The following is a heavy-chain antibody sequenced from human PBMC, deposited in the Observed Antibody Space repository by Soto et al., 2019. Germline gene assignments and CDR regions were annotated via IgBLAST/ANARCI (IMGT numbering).Heavy chain of an antibody. CDR1: GYTFSNFW. CDR2: IYPGDSET. Sequence: PGESLKISCQCSGYTFSNFWIAWVRQLPGKGLEHMGIIYPGDSETRYSPSFHGKVTISADRSIGTAYLQWSSLEASDSAFYFCAISPRSSPYFDYWGQGALVTVSS. CDR3: AISPRSSPYFDY. J-gene: IGHJ4*02. V-gene: IGHV5-51*01. D-gene: IGHD6-13*01.